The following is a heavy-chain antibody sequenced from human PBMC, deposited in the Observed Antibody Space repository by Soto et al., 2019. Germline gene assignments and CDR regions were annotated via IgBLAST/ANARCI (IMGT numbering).Heavy chain of an antibody. V-gene: IGHV3-66*01. CDR3: ARDGTDNWV. CDR1: GFTVSNNY. Sequence: EVQLVESGGGLVQPGGSLRLSCAASGFTVSNNYMRWVRQAPGKGLEWVSLIYSGGATYYADSAKGRFTISRDNSKNTLYRQMNSLRAEDTAVYYCARDGTDNWVGGQGILVTVSS. D-gene: IGHD1-1*01. J-gene: IGHJ4*02. CDR2: IYSGGAT.